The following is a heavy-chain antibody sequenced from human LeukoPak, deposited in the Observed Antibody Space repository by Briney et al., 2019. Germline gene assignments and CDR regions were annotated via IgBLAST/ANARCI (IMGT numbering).Heavy chain of an antibody. V-gene: IGHV4-59*01. Sequence: SETLSLTCSVSDDSITMYYWTWIRQPPGKGLEWIGYVDHTGSTNFNPSLNGRVSISRDTTKNLFSLTLTSVTAAGTAVYYCASNTGTVFDYWGRGALVTVSS. CDR2: VDHTGST. D-gene: IGHD7-27*01. J-gene: IGHJ4*02. CDR3: ASNTGTVFDY. CDR1: DDSITMYY.